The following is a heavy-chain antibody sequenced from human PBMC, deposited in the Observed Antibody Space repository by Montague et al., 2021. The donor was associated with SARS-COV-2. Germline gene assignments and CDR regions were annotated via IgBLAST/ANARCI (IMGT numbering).Heavy chain of an antibody. CDR3: ARDSRTDFDWLFPDSGSYYYYMDV. CDR1: GGSISSYY. CDR2: FYYSGST. V-gene: IGHV4-59*01. Sequence: SETLSLTCTVSGGSISSYYWSWIRQPPGKGLEWIGYFYYSGSTNYNPSLKSRVTISVDTSKNQFSLKLSSVTAADTAVYYCARDSRTDFDWLFPDSGSYYYYMDVWGKGTTVTVSS. J-gene: IGHJ6*03. D-gene: IGHD3-9*01.